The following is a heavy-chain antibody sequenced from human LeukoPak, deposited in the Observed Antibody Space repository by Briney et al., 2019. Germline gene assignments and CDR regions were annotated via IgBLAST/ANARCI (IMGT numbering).Heavy chain of an antibody. Sequence: GGSLRLSCAASGFTFSSYAMSWVRQAPGKGLEWVAVVSDSGGSTYSADSVKGRFIISRDNSKNTLYLQMNSLRAEDTAVYYCAKVEGEPRLRHGLLDYWGQGTLVTVSS. CDR3: AKVEGEPRLRHGLLDY. CDR1: GFTFSSYA. V-gene: IGHV3-23*01. D-gene: IGHD1-14*01. J-gene: IGHJ4*02. CDR2: VSDSGGST.